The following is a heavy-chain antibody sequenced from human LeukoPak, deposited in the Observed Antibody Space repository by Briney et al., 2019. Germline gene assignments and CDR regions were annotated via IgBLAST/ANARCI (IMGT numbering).Heavy chain of an antibody. D-gene: IGHD6-13*01. Sequence: ASVKVSCKASGYTFTGYYMHWVRQAPGQGLEWMGWINPNSGGTNYAQKFQGRVTMTRDTSISTAYMELSRLRSDDTAVYYCAKDTTAAAVNYYYYYYMDVWGKGTTVTVSS. V-gene: IGHV1-2*02. CDR2: INPNSGGT. CDR1: GYTFTGYY. CDR3: AKDTTAAAVNYYYYYYMDV. J-gene: IGHJ6*03.